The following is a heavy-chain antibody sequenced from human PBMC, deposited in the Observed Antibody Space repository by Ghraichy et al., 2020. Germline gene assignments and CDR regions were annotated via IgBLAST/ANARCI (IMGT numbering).Heavy chain of an antibody. CDR3: ARSWIVVGESKPTDY. V-gene: IGHV3-7*01. Sequence: GGSLRLSCAASRFTFSTYWMTWVRQAPGKGVEWVASIKKDGSEKYYMDSVKGKFTISRDNAKNSLYLQMNSLRVEDTAVYYCARSWIVVGESKPTDYWGQGSLVTVSS. J-gene: IGHJ4*02. CDR2: IKKDGSEK. CDR1: RFTFSTYW. D-gene: IGHD2-21*01.